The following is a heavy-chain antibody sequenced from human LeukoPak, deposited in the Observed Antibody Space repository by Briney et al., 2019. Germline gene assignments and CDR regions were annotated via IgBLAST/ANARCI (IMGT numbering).Heavy chain of an antibody. CDR2: FCLGRDT. Sequence: SSETPSVTCTVSGDSVTNDFFWGWVRQPPGKELEWIGSFCLGRDTYYRPSLKSRVTISVDTSKNQFSLNLNSVTAADTAVYYCARWASISRQPGGFFDHWGQGTLVTVSS. V-gene: IGHV4-38-2*02. CDR1: GDSVTNDFF. J-gene: IGHJ4*02. CDR3: ARWASISRQPGGFFDH. D-gene: IGHD3-16*01.